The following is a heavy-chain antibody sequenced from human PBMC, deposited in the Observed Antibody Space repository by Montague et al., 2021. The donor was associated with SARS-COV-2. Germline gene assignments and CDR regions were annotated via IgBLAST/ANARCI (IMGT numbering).Heavy chain of an antibody. CDR1: GGSISSSSYY. D-gene: IGHD3-22*01. J-gene: IGHJ2*01. V-gene: IGHV4-39*01. CDR2: IYYSGST. CDR3: ARHYYDSSGYYSPWYFDL. Sequence: SETLSLTCTVSGGSISSSSYYWGWIRQPPGKGLEWIGSIYYSGSTYYNPSLKSRVTISVDTSENQFSLKLSSVTAADTAVYYCARHYYDSSGYYSPWYFDLGGRGPLVTVPS.